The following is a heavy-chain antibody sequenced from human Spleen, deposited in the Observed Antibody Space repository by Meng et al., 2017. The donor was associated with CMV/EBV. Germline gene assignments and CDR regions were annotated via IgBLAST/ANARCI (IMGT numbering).Heavy chain of an antibody. CDR1: GFTFSSYA. CDR3: ARGNYYGMDV. V-gene: IGHV3-30-3*01. Sequence: GESLKISCAASGFTFSSYAMHWVRQAPGKGLEWVAVISYDGSNKYYADSVKGRFTISRDNAKNTVYLQMNSLRAEDTAVYYCARGNYYGMDVWGQGTTVTVSS. CDR2: ISYDGSNK. J-gene: IGHJ6*02.